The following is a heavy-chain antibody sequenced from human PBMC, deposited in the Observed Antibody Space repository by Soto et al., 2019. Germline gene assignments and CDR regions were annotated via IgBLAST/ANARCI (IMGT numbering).Heavy chain of an antibody. D-gene: IGHD3-22*01. V-gene: IGHV3-30*18. CDR3: AKDGPLGYYDSSGYHPGTFDY. CDR1: GFTFSSYG. Sequence: VGSLRLSCAASGFTFSSYGMHWVRQAPGKGLEWVAVISYDGSNKYYADSVKGRFTISRDNSKNTLYLQMNSLRAEDTAVYYCAKDGPLGYYDSSGYHPGTFDYWGQGTLVTVSS. CDR2: ISYDGSNK. J-gene: IGHJ4*02.